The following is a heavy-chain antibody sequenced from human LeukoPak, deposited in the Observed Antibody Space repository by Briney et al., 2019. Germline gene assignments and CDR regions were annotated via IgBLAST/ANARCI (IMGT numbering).Heavy chain of an antibody. D-gene: IGHD3-16*01. CDR3: AKRTVGEGPPFDY. CDR2: VSGVGGST. Sequence: PGGSLRLSCAASGFIFRNYAMTWVRQAPGKGLKWVSAVSGVGGSTYYADSVKGRFTISRDNSKSTLYLQMNSLSAEDTAVYYCAKRTVGEGPPFDYWGQGTLVTVSS. CDR1: GFIFRNYA. V-gene: IGHV3-23*01. J-gene: IGHJ4*02.